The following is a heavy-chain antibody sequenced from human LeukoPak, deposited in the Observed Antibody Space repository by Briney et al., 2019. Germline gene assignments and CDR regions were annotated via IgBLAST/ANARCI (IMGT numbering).Heavy chain of an antibody. V-gene: IGHV3-21*01. CDR2: INSRSTSK. CDR3: ARDFGDYFGGRAFDI. Sequence: SGGSLRLSCAASGFTFSRYYMTWVRQAPGRGLEWVSSINSRSTSKDYADSVKGRFTISRDNTKNSVYLDMNSLRAEDTAVYYCARDFGDYFGGRAFDIWGQGTMVTVSS. CDR1: GFTFSRYY. J-gene: IGHJ3*02. D-gene: IGHD4-17*01.